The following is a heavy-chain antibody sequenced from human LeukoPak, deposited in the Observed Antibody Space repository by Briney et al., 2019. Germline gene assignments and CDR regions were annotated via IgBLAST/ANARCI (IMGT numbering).Heavy chain of an antibody. Sequence: PGGSLRLSCAASGFTFSSYAMSWVRQAPGKGLEWVSVISGSGGSTYYADSVKGRFTISRDNAKNSLYLQMNSLRAEDTAVYYCARGGSGHRGAFDIWGQGTMVTVSS. D-gene: IGHD3-16*01. CDR1: GFTFSSYA. CDR3: ARGGSGHRGAFDI. J-gene: IGHJ3*02. V-gene: IGHV3-23*01. CDR2: ISGSGGST.